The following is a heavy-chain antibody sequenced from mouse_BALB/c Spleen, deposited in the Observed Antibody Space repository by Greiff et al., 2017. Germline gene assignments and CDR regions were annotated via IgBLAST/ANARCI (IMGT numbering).Heavy chain of an antibody. CDR3: ARFGNYAMDY. CDR1: GYTFTSYD. D-gene: IGHD1-1*01. Sequence: QVQLQQSGPELVTPGALVKISCKASGYTFTSYDINWVKQRPGQGLEWIGWIYPGDGSTKYNEKFKGKATLTADKSSSTAYMQLSSLTSENSAVYFCARFGNYAMDYWGQGTSVTGSS. J-gene: IGHJ4*01. V-gene: IGHV1S56*01. CDR2: IYPGDGST.